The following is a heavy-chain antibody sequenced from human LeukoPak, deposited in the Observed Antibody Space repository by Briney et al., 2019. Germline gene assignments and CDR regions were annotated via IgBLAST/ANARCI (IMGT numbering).Heavy chain of an antibody. Sequence: SETLSLTCTVSGGSISSYYWSWIRQPPGKGLEWIGYIYYSGSTNYNPSLKSRVTISVDTSKNQFSLKLSSVTAADTAVYYCARPPGIAAAWFDPWGQGTLVTVSS. J-gene: IGHJ5*02. V-gene: IGHV4-59*01. CDR2: IYYSGST. D-gene: IGHD6-13*01. CDR3: ARPPGIAAAWFDP. CDR1: GGSISSYY.